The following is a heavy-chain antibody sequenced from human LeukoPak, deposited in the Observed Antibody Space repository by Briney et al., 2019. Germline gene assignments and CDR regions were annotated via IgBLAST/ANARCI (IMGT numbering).Heavy chain of an antibody. D-gene: IGHD6-19*01. J-gene: IGHJ4*02. CDR1: GFTFSSYA. V-gene: IGHV3-23*01. Sequence: PGGSLRLSCAASGFTFSSYAMSWVRQAPGKGLEWVSAISGSGGSTYYADSVKGRFTISRDNAKNSLYLQMNSLRAEDTAVYYCARSGSGYLDYWGQGTLVTVSS. CDR2: ISGSGGST. CDR3: ARSGSGYLDY.